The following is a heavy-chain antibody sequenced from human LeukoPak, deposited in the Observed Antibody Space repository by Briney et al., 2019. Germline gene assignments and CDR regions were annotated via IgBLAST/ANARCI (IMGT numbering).Heavy chain of an antibody. CDR3: ARGGSWFDP. CDR2: IYTSGST. Sequence: PSETLSLTCAVSGGSISSNYYWSWIRQPAGKGLEWIGRIYTSGSTNYNPSLKSRVTISVDTSKNQFSLKLSSVTAADTAVYYCARGGSWFDPWGQGTLVTVSS. D-gene: IGHD3-16*01. V-gene: IGHV4-4*07. J-gene: IGHJ5*02. CDR1: GGSISSNYY.